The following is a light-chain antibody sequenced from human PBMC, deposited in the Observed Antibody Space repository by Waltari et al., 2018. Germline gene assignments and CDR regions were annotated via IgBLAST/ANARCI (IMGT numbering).Light chain of an antibody. V-gene: IGKV1-39*01. Sequence: DIQMTQSPSSLSASVGDRVTITCRASQSISSYLNWYQQKPGKAPKLLIYAASSLQSGVPSSFSGSGSGTDCTLTISSLQPEDFATDYCQQSYSTLFTFGPGTKVDIK. CDR1: QSISSY. CDR2: AAS. CDR3: QQSYSTLFT. J-gene: IGKJ3*01.